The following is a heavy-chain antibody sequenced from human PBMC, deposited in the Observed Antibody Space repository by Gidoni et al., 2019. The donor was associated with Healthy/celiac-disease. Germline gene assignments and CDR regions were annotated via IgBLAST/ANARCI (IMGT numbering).Heavy chain of an antibody. V-gene: IGHV3-33*01. Sequence: QVQLVESGGGVVQPGRSLRLSCAASGFTFSSYGMAWVRQDPGKGLEWVAVIWYDGSNKYYADSVKGRFTISRDNSKNTLYLQMNSLRAEDTAVYYCARDPGYSSGWNTTPFDYWGQGTLVTVSS. D-gene: IGHD6-19*01. CDR3: ARDPGYSSGWNTTPFDY. J-gene: IGHJ4*02. CDR2: IWYDGSNK. CDR1: GFTFSSYG.